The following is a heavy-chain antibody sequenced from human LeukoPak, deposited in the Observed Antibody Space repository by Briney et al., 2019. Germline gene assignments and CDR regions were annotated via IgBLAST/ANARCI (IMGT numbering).Heavy chain of an antibody. Sequence: TSETLSLTCTVPGGSISSYYWSWIRQPPGKGLEWIGYIYYSGSTNYNPSLKSRVTISVDTSKNQFSLKLSSVTAADTAVYYCARDLREGATGIDAFDIWGQGTMVTVSS. CDR2: IYYSGST. CDR1: GGSISSYY. V-gene: IGHV4-59*01. J-gene: IGHJ3*02. CDR3: ARDLREGATGIDAFDI. D-gene: IGHD1-26*01.